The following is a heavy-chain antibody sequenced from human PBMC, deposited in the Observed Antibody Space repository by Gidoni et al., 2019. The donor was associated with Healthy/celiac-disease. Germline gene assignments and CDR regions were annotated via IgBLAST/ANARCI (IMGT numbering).Heavy chain of an antibody. CDR1: GFTFSSYA. CDR3: AKPYGDYAFGDYYYYGMDV. D-gene: IGHD4-17*01. V-gene: IGHV3-23*01. J-gene: IGHJ6*02. Sequence: EVQLLESGGGLVQPGGSLRLSCAASGFTFSSYAMSWVRQAPGKGLEWVSAISGSGGSTYYADSVKGRFTISRDNSKNTLYLQMNSLRAEDTAVYYCAKPYGDYAFGDYYYYGMDVWGQGTTVTVSS. CDR2: ISGSGGST.